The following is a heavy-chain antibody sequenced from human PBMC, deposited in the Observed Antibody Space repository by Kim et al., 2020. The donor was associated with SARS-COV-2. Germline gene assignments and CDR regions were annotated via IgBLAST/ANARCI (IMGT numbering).Heavy chain of an antibody. CDR1: GFTFSSYA. Sequence: GGSLRLSCAASGFTFSSYAMSWVRQAPGKGLEWVSAISGSVGSTYYADSVKGRFTISRDNSKNTLYLQMNSLRAEDTAVYYCAKDSVAGSYFDYWGQGTLVTVSS. V-gene: IGHV3-23*01. CDR3: AKDSVAGSYFDY. D-gene: IGHD6-19*01. J-gene: IGHJ4*02. CDR2: ISGSVGST.